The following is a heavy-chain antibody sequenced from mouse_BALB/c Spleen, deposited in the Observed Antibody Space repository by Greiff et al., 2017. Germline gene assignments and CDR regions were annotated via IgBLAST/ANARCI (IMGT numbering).Heavy chain of an antibody. V-gene: IGHV2-9*02. CDR3: ARDGYDDGPYYYAMDY. CDR2: IWAGGST. D-gene: IGHD2-2*01. Sequence: VKLMESGPGLVAPSQSLSITCTVSGFSLTSYGVHWVRQPPGKGLEWLGVIWAGGSTNYNSALMSRLSISKDNSKSQVFLKMNSLQTDDTAMYYCARDGYDDGPYYYAMDYWGQGTSVTVSS. J-gene: IGHJ4*01. CDR1: GFSLTSYG.